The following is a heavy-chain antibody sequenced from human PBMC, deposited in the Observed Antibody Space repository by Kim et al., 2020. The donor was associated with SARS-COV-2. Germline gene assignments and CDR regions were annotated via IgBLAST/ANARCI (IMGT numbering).Heavy chain of an antibody. CDR1: GGSVSSGSYY. D-gene: IGHD5-12*01. CDR2: IYYSGST. V-gene: IGHV4-61*01. J-gene: IGHJ4*02. CDR3: ARVIVATKSFDY. Sequence: SETLSLTCTVSGGSVSSGSYYWSWIRQPPGKGLEWIGYIYYSGSTNYNPSLKSRVTISVDTSKNQFSLKLSSVTAADTAVYYCARVIVATKSFDYWGQGTLVTVSS.